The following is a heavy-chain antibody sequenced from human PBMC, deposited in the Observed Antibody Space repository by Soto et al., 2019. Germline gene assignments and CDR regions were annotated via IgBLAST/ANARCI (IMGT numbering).Heavy chain of an antibody. D-gene: IGHD6-13*01. Sequence: QVQLVESGGGVVQPGRSLRLSCAASGFSFSTYGMHWVRQAPGNGLEWLALIWYDGSDEYYADSVKGRFTISRDNSKSTLYLQMSSLRADEQALYYCAKDRSRPLDAMDVWGQGTAVPVSS. V-gene: IGHV3-33*06. CDR1: GFSFSTYG. CDR2: IWYDGSDE. J-gene: IGHJ6*02. CDR3: AKDRSRPLDAMDV.